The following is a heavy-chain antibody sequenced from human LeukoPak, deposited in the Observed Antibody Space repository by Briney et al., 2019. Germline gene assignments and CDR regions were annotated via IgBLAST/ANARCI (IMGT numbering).Heavy chain of an antibody. CDR1: GFTFSSYT. CDR3: ARDTSPSIGVVGYDALDI. CDR2: ISGSSYYI. V-gene: IGHV3-21*01. D-gene: IGHD6-13*01. J-gene: IGHJ3*02. Sequence: TGGSLRLSCAASGFTFSSYTVNWIRQAPGKGLEWVSSISGSSYYIYYADSVRGRFTISRDNAKNSAYLQMNSLRAEDTAVYYCARDTSPSIGVVGYDALDIWGQGTMVTVSS.